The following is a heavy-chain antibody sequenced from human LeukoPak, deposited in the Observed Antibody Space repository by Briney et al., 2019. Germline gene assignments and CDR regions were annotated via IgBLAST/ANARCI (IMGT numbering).Heavy chain of an antibody. D-gene: IGHD4-17*01. V-gene: IGHV3-30-3*01. CDR3: ARDKSVYGDYTWFDP. J-gene: IGHJ5*02. Sequence: GGSLRLSCAASGFTFNNYAMHWVRQAPGKGLEWVAVISFDGNNKFYADSVKGRFPGSRDNSKNTLYLQMNSLRAEDTAVYYCARDKSVYGDYTWFDPWGQGTLVTVSS. CDR2: ISFDGNNK. CDR1: GFTFNNYA.